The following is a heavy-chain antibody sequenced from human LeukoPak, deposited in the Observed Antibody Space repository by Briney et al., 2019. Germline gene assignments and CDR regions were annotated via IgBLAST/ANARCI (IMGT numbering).Heavy chain of an antibody. J-gene: IGHJ4*02. CDR3: AREGYYGSGSPPSLYFDY. V-gene: IGHV3-30-3*01. CDR2: TSSDLNVK. CDR1: GFTFRNYV. Sequence: GGSLRLSCAASGFTFRNYVIHWVRQAPGKGPEWVAVTSSDLNVKLYADSVKGRFTISRDNSRSTLYLQMNSLRPEDTAIYYCAREGYYGSGSPPSLYFDYWGQGTLVTVSS. D-gene: IGHD3-10*01.